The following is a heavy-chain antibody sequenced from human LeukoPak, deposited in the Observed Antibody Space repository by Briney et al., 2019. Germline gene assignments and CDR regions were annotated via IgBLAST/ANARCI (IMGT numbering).Heavy chain of an antibody. J-gene: IGHJ4*02. D-gene: IGHD3-22*01. CDR1: GYTFTSYA. CDR2: INAGNGNT. V-gene: IGHV1-3*03. Sequence: EASVKVSCKASGYTFTSYAMHWVRQAPGQRLEWMGWINAGNGNTKYSQEFQGRVTITRDTSASTAYMELSSLRSEDTAVYYCAREFRVNYDSSGVLDYWGQGTLVTVSS. CDR3: AREFRVNYDSSGVLDY.